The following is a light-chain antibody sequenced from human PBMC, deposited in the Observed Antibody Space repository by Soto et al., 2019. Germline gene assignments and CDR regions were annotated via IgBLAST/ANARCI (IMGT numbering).Light chain of an antibody. J-gene: IGKJ4*01. Sequence: DIQMTQSPSSLSASVGDRVTITCQASQDISNYLNWYQQKPGKAPKLLIYDASNLETGVPSRFSGSGFGTDFTFTFGSLRPEVIATYYCQQNVNLPPGLTFGGGPRWRSN. CDR3: QQNVNLPPGLT. CDR1: QDISNY. CDR2: DAS. V-gene: IGKV1-33*01.